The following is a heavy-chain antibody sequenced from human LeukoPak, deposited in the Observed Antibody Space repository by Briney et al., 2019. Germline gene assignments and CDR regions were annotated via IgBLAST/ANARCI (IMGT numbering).Heavy chain of an antibody. V-gene: IGHV1-2*02. D-gene: IGHD2/OR15-2a*01. CDR2: INPNSGGT. CDR3: ASLNLPDSTNYYDD. J-gene: IGHJ4*02. CDR1: GYTFTGHY. Sequence: ASVKVSCKASGYTFTGHYMHWVRQAPGPGLEWMGWINPNSGGTNYAQKFQGRVTLTRDTSISTAYMELSRLRSDDTAVYYCASLNLPDSTNYYDDWGQGTLVTVSS.